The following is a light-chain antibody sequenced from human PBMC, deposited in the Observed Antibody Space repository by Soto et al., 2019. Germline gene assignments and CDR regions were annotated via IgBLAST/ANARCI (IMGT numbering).Light chain of an antibody. J-gene: IGKJ2*01. CDR2: KVS. V-gene: IGKV2-30*01. Sequence: DVVMTQSPLSLPVTLGQPASISCRSSQSLVYSDGDTYLTWLHQRPGQSPRRLIYKVSNRDSGVPDRFGGSGSGADFSLTISRVEAEDLGVYYCVQSTHWPMTFGQGTRLEI. CDR1: QSLVYSDGDTY. CDR3: VQSTHWPMT.